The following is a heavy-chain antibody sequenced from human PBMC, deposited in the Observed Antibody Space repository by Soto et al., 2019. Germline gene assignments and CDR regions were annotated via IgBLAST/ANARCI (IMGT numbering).Heavy chain of an antibody. J-gene: IGHJ5*02. V-gene: IGHV3-7*01. D-gene: IGHD4-4*01. CDR3: VRGGSNYAS. Sequence: EVQLVESGGGLVQLGGSLRPSGTASGFTFSDFWRPWVRQAPGKGLEWVARIKPDESEKKYADSVKGRFSISRDNAKNSMYLQMDSLRGEDTAVYYCVRGGSNYASWGQGTLVTVSS. CDR1: GFTFSDFW. CDR2: IKPDESEK.